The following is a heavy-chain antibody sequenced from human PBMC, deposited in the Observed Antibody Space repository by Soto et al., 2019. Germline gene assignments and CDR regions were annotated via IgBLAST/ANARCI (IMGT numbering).Heavy chain of an antibody. V-gene: IGHV4-30-2*01. Sequence: PSETLSLTCAVSGGSISSGGYSWSWIRQPPGKGLEWIGYIYHSGSTYYSPSLKSRVTISVDRSKNQFSLKLSSVTAADTAVYYCARGQGYCSSTSCHRFDYWGQGTLVTVSS. CDR2: IYHSGST. CDR3: ARGQGYCSSTSCHRFDY. CDR1: GGSISSGGYS. D-gene: IGHD2-2*01. J-gene: IGHJ4*02.